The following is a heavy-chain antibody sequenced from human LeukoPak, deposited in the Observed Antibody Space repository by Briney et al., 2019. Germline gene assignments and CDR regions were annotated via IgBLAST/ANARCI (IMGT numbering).Heavy chain of an antibody. CDR2: IYYSGST. V-gene: IGHV4-39*01. CDR1: GGSISSSSYY. J-gene: IGHJ3*02. Sequence: PSETLSLTCTVSGGSISSSSYYWGWIRQPPGKGLEWIGSIYYSGSTYYNPSLKSRVTISVDTSKNQFSLKLSSVTAADTAVYYCARAWYYYDRSDAFDIWGQGTMVTVSS. D-gene: IGHD3-10*02. CDR3: ARAWYYYDRSDAFDI.